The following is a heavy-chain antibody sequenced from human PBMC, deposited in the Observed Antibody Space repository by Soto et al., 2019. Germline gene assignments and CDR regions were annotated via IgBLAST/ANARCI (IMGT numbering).Heavy chain of an antibody. D-gene: IGHD3-10*01. Sequence: GGSLRLSCAASGFTFSSYSMNWVRQAPGKGLEWVSSISSSSSYIYYADSVKGRFTISRDNAKNSLYLQMNSLRAEDTAVYYCARDVNQTPYGSGNDAFDIWGQGTMVTVSS. J-gene: IGHJ3*02. CDR1: GFTFSSYS. V-gene: IGHV3-21*01. CDR3: ARDVNQTPYGSGNDAFDI. CDR2: ISSSSSYI.